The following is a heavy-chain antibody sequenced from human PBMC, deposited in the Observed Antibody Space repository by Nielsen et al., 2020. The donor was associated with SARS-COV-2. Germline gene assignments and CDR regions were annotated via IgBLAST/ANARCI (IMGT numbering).Heavy chain of an antibody. CDR3: ARDQIYYYYGMDV. CDR2: ISSSSSYI. J-gene: IGHJ6*02. V-gene: IGHV3-21*01. CDR1: GFTFSSYS. Sequence: GESLKISCAASGFTFSSYSMNWVRQAPGKGLEWVSSISSSSSYIYYADSVKGRFTISRDNAKNSLYLQMNSLRAEDTAVYYCARDQIYYYYGMDVWGQGTTVTVSS.